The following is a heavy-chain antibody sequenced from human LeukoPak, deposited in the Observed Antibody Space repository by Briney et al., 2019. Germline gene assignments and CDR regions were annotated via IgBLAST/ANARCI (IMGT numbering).Heavy chain of an antibody. D-gene: IGHD2-15*01. CDR1: GGSISSGDYY. CDR2: IYYSGGT. V-gene: IGHV4-30-4*01. CDR3: ARDGNCSGGSRYSLGWFDP. J-gene: IGHJ5*02. Sequence: SETLSLTCTVSGGSISSGDYYWSWIRQPPGKGLEWIGDIYYSGGTYYNPSLTSRVTISVDTSKNQFSLKLSSVTAAYTAVYYCARDGNCSGGSRYSLGWFDPWGQGTLVTVSS.